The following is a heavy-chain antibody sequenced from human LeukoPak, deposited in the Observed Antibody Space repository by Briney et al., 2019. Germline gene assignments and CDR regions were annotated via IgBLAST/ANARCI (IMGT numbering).Heavy chain of an antibody. Sequence: ASVKVSCKASGGTFSSYATSWVRQAPGQGLEWMGGIIPIFGTANYAQKFHGRVTITADESTSTAYMELRSLRSEDTAVYYCARSPYCSGGSCQSQRYYYYYMDVWGKGTTVTVSS. CDR3: ARSPYCSGGSCQSQRYYYYYMDV. CDR1: GGTFSSYA. CDR2: IIPIFGTA. D-gene: IGHD2-15*01. V-gene: IGHV1-69*01. J-gene: IGHJ6*03.